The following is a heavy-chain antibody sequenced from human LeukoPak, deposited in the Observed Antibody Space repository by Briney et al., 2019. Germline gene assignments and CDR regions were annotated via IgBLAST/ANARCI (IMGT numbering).Heavy chain of an antibody. CDR2: IYYSGST. Sequence: SETPSLTCTVSGGSISSHYWSWIRQPPGKGLEWIGYIYYSGSTNYNPSLKSRVTISVDTSKDQFSLKLSSVTAADTAVYYCARVRDSFGMHDAFDIWGQGTMVTVSS. CDR1: GGSISSHY. D-gene: IGHD3-16*01. CDR3: ARVRDSFGMHDAFDI. J-gene: IGHJ3*02. V-gene: IGHV4-59*11.